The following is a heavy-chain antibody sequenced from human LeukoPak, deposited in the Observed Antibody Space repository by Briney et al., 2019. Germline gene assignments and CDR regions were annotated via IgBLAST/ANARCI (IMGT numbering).Heavy chain of an antibody. Sequence: GRSLRLSCAAYGFIFGDDAMSWVRQAPGKGLEWVGFIRSKAYGATTEYAASVEGRFTISRDDSKGIAYLQMNSLETEDTAVYYCARGPILLWIHNGMDVWGPGTTVTVS. CDR1: GFIFGDDA. J-gene: IGHJ6*02. D-gene: IGHD3-10*01. CDR2: IRSKAYGATT. V-gene: IGHV3-49*04. CDR3: ARGPILLWIHNGMDV.